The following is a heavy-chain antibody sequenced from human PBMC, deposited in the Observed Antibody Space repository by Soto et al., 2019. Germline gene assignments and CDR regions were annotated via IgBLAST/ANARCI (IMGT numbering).Heavy chain of an antibody. V-gene: IGHV4-39*01. J-gene: IGHJ4*02. CDR1: GGSIGSPTYY. Sequence: SETLSLTCSVSGGSIGSPTYYWGWIRQPPGKGLEWIGSIYYSGSTYYSPSLKSRVTISVDTSKNQFSLKVSSVTAADTAVYYCARLPGITTSRRDYWGQGTLVTVSS. CDR3: ARLPGITTSRRDY. CDR2: IYYSGST. D-gene: IGHD1-1*01.